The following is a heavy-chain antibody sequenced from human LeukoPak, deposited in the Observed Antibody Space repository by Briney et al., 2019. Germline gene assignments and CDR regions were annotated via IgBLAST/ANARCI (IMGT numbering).Heavy chain of an antibody. J-gene: IGHJ4*02. V-gene: IGHV3-23*01. CDR3: AKRTTYYYDTSGYYFDY. Sequence: GGSLRLSCAASGFTFSSYAMSWVRQAPGRGLEWVSAISGSGGSTYYADSVKGRFTISRDNSKNTLYLQMNSLRAEDTAVYYCAKRTTYYYDTSGYYFDYWGQGTLVTVSS. CDR2: ISGSGGST. D-gene: IGHD3-22*01. CDR1: GFTFSSYA.